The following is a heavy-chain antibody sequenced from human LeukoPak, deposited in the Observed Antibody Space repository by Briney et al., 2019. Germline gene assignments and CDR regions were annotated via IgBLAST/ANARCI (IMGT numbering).Heavy chain of an antibody. CDR3: AGSGWNRLRFDY. J-gene: IGHJ4*02. Sequence: GGSLRLSCAASGFTFSSYAIHWVRQAPGKGLEWVVVISYDGSNKYYADSVKGRFTISRDNSKNTLYLQMNSLRAEDTALYYCAGSGWNRLRFDYWGQGTLVTVSS. CDR1: GFTFSSYA. CDR2: ISYDGSNK. V-gene: IGHV3-30*04. D-gene: IGHD6-19*01.